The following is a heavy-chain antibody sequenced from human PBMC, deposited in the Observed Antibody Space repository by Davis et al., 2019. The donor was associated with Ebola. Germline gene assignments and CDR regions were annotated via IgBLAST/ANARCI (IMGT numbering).Heavy chain of an antibody. J-gene: IGHJ4*02. CDR2: INHSGST. CDR1: GGSFSGYY. V-gene: IGHV4-34*01. Sequence: SETLSLTCAVYGGSFSGYYWSWIRQPPGKGLEWIGEINHSGSTNYNPSLKSRVTISVDTSKNQFSLKLSSVTAADTAVYYCARRAAAGTPTNSDDYWGQGTLVTVSS. CDR3: ARRAAAGTPTNSDDY. D-gene: IGHD6-13*01.